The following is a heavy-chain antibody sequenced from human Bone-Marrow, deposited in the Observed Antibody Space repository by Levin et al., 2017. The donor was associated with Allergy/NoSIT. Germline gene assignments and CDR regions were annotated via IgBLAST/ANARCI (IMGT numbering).Heavy chain of an antibody. CDR3: ARQENYDLTQDY. D-gene: IGHD3-3*01. J-gene: IGHJ4*02. V-gene: IGHV5-51*01. CDR1: GYSFTGYW. CDR2: IYPADSDT. Sequence: GESLKISCKGSGYSFTGYWIAWVRQKPGKGLEWMGIIYPADSDTRYSPSFQGQVTISADKSITTAYLQWTSLKASDTVIYYCARQENYDLTQDYWGQGTLLTVSS.